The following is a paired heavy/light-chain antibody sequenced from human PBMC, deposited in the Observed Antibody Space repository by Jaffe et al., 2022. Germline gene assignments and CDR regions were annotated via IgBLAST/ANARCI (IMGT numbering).Heavy chain of an antibody. D-gene: IGHD5-12*01. J-gene: IGHJ4*02. CDR1: GFTFSSYA. Sequence: EVQLLESGGGLVQPGGSLRLSCAASGFTFSSYAMSWVRQAPGKGLEWVSAISGSGGSTYYADSVKGRFTISRDNSKNTLYLQMNSLRAEDTAVYYCAKPGSMGSLGGYVFSLWYFDYWGQGTLVTVSS. V-gene: IGHV3-23*01. CDR2: ISGSGGST. CDR3: AKPGSMGSLGGYVFSLWYFDY.
Light chain of an antibody. CDR3: MQRIEFPIT. Sequence: DIVMTQTPLSLPVTPGEPASISCRSSQSLLDSDDGNTYLDWYLQKPGQSPQLLIYTLSYRASGVPDRFSGSGSGTDFTLKISRVEAEDVGVYYCMQRIEFPITFGGGTKVEIK. CDR1: QSLLDSDDGNTY. CDR2: TLS. V-gene: IGKV2-40*01. J-gene: IGKJ4*01.